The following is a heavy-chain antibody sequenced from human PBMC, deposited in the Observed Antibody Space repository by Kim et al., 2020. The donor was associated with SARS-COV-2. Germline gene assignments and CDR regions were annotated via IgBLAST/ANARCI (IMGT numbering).Heavy chain of an antibody. V-gene: IGHV4-39*01. J-gene: IGHJ2*01. CDR2: IYYSGST. CDR1: GGSISSSSYY. CDR3: ASNPPLLEWSIYWYFDL. D-gene: IGHD3-3*01. Sequence: SETLSLTCTVSGGSISSSSYYWGWIRQPPGKGLEWIGSIYYSGSTYYNPSLKSRVTISVDTSKNQFSLKLSSVTAADTAVYYCASNPPLLEWSIYWYFDLWGRGTLVTVSS.